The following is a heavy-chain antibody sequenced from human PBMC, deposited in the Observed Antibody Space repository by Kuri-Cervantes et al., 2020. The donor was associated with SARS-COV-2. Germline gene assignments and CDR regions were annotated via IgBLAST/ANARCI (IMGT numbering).Heavy chain of an antibody. CDR2: INHSGST. D-gene: IGHD3-3*01. CDR3: ARVGRFLEWLLSVGGYYYYMDV. CDR1: GGSFSGYY. J-gene: IGHJ6*03. Sequence: GSLRLSCAVYGGSFSGYYWSWIRQPPGKGLEWIGEINHSGSTNYNPSLKSRVTISVDTSKNQSSLKLSSVTAADTAVYYCARVGRFLEWLLSVGGYYYYMDVWGKGTTVTVSS. V-gene: IGHV4-34*01.